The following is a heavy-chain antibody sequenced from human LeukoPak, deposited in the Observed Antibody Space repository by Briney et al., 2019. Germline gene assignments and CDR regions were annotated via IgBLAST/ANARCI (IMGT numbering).Heavy chain of an antibody. J-gene: IGHJ5*02. Sequence: SETLSLTCAVSGYSISSGYYWGWIRPPPGKGLEWIGSIYHSWSTYYNPSLKSRVTISVDTSKNQFSLKLSSVTAADTAVYYCARLCSTSCYLDPWGQGTLVTVSS. CDR3: ARLCSTSCYLDP. CDR2: IYHSWST. V-gene: IGHV4-38-2*01. CDR1: GYSISSGYY. D-gene: IGHD2-2*01.